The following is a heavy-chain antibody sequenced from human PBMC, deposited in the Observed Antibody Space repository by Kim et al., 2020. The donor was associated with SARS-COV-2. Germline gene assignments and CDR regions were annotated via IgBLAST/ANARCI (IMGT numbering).Heavy chain of an antibody. CDR1: GFTFSSYG. J-gene: IGHJ2*01. CDR2: IWYDGSNK. CDR3: ARALGIAVAGSFDL. Sequence: GGSLRLSCAASGFTFSSYGMHWVRQAPGKGLEWVAVIWYDGSNKYYADSVKGRFTISRDNSKNTLYLQMNSLRAEDTAVYYCARALGIAVAGSFDLWGRGTLVTVSS. D-gene: IGHD6-19*01. V-gene: IGHV3-33*01.